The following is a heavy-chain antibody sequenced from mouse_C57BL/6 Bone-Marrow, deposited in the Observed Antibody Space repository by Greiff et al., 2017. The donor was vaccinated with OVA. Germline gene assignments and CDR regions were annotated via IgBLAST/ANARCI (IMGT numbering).Heavy chain of an antibody. J-gene: IGHJ3*01. CDR3: ARHEGDYYGSSPGWCAY. D-gene: IGHD1-1*01. CDR1: GYTFTEYT. CDR2: FYPGSGSI. Sequence: QVQLQQSGAELVKPGASVKLSCKASGYTFTEYTIHWVKQRSGQGLEWIGWFYPGSGSIKYNEKFKDKATLTAEKSSRTVYMELSRLTSEDSAVYFCARHEGDYYGSSPGWCAYWGQGTLVTVSA. V-gene: IGHV1-62-2*01.